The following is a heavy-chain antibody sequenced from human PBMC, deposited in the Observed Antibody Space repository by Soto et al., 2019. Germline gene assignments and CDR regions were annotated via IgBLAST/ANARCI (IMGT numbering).Heavy chain of an antibody. V-gene: IGHV4-34*01. D-gene: IGHD2-21*02. CDR2: INHRGST. J-gene: IGHJ1*01. CDR1: GGSFSGYY. CDR3: ARGSFLVTAIWAEYFQH. Sequence: QVQLQQWGAGLLKPSETLSLTCAVYGGSFSGYYWSWIRQPPGKGLEWIGEINHRGSTNYNPSLKSRVTISVDTSKNQFSLKLCSVTAADTAVYYCARGSFLVTAIWAEYFQHWGQGTLVTVSS.